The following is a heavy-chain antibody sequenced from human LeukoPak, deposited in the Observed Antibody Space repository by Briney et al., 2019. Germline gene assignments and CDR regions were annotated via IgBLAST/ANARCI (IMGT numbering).Heavy chain of an antibody. CDR2: IYYSGST. CDR1: GGSISSNSYY. J-gene: IGHJ4*02. Sequence: SETLSLTCTVSGGSISSNSYYWGWIRQPPGKGLEWIGSIYYSGSTYYNPSLKSRVTISVDTSKNQFSLKLSSVTAADTAVYYCARGGSGWALDYWGQGTLVTVSS. D-gene: IGHD6-19*01. CDR3: ARGGSGWALDY. V-gene: IGHV4-39*07.